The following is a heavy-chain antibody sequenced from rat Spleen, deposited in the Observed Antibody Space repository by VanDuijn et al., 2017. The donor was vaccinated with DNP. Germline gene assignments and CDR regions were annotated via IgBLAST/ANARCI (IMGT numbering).Heavy chain of an antibody. J-gene: IGHJ4*01. CDR2: ISYDGSRT. Sequence: EVQVVESGGGLVQPGRSLKLSCAASGFTFSDYAMAWVRQAPKKGLEWVATISYDGSRTYYRDSVKGRFTISRDNAKSTLYLQMDSLRSEDTATYYCARQDPIGFNYGSHGAMDAWGQGTSVTVSS. D-gene: IGHD1-3*01. CDR3: ARQDPIGFNYGSHGAMDA. V-gene: IGHV5-17*01. CDR1: GFTFSDYA.